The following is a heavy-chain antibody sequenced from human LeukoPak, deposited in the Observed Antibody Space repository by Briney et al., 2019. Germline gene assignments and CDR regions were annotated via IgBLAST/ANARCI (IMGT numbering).Heavy chain of an antibody. CDR2: ISGSGGST. J-gene: IGHJ4*02. CDR1: GFTFSSYA. V-gene: IGHV3-23*01. Sequence: SGGSLRLSCAASGFTFSSYAMSWVHQAPGKGLEWVSAISGSGGSTYYADSVKGRFTISGDISKNTLYLQMNSLRAEDTAVYYCAKVMYYDFWSGSFDYWGQGTLVTVSS. D-gene: IGHD3-3*01. CDR3: AKVMYYDFWSGSFDY.